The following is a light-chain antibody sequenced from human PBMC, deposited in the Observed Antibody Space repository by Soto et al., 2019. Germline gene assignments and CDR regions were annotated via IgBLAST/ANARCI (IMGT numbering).Light chain of an antibody. CDR1: SGHSSYA. CDR3: QTWGTGIQV. Sequence: QPVLTQSPSASASLGASVKLTCTLSSGHSSYAIARHQQQPEKGPRYLMKLNSDGSHSKGDGIPDRFSGSSSGAERYLTISSLQSEDEADYYCQTWGTGIQVFGTGTKVTVL. V-gene: IGLV4-69*01. CDR2: LNSDGSH. J-gene: IGLJ1*01.